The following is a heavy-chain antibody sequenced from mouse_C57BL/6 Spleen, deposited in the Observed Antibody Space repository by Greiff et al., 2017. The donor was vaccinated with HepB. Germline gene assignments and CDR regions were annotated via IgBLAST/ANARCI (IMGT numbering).Heavy chain of an antibody. V-gene: IGHV1-52*01. CDR3: ARSGSDYGSSLDY. CDR2: IDPSDSET. D-gene: IGHD1-1*01. CDR1: GYTFTSYW. J-gene: IGHJ2*01. Sequence: VQLQQPGAELVRPGSSVKLSCKASGYTFTSYWMHWVKQRPIQGLEWIGNIDPSDSETHYNQKFKDKATLTVDKSSSTAYMQLNSLTSEDSAVYFCARSGSDYGSSLDYWGQGTTLTVSS.